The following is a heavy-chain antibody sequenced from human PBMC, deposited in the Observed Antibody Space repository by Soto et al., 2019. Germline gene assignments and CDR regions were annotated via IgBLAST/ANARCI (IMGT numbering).Heavy chain of an antibody. V-gene: IGHV4-4*02. J-gene: IGHJ5*02. Sequence: QVQLQESGPGLVKPSGTLSLTCAVSGGSISSSNWWSWVRQPPGKGLEWIGEIYHSGSTNYNPSLKSRVXXSXDXXKNQFSLKLSSVTAADTAVYYCARVELELGGWFDPWGQGTLVTVSS. CDR3: ARVELELGGWFDP. CDR2: IYHSGST. D-gene: IGHD1-7*01. CDR1: GGSISSSNW.